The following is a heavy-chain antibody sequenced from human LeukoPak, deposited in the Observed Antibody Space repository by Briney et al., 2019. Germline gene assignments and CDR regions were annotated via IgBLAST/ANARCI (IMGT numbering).Heavy chain of an antibody. CDR1: GFTFSSYA. J-gene: IGHJ4*02. CDR2: ISYDGSNK. Sequence: GGSLRLSCAASGFTFSSYAMHWVRQAPGKGLEWVAVISYDGSNKYYADSVKGRFTISRDNSKNTLYLQMNSLRAEDTAVYYCAGDPGGSGWQTFDYWGQGTLVTVSS. CDR3: AGDPGGSGWQTFDY. D-gene: IGHD6-19*01. V-gene: IGHV3-30*04.